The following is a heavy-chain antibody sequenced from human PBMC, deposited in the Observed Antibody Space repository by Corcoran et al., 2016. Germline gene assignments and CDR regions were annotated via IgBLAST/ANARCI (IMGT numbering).Heavy chain of an antibody. V-gene: IGHV5-51*01. CDR3: ARLVLGCSSTSCYAYYYGMDV. D-gene: IGHD2-2*01. CDR1: GYSFTSYW. CDR2: IYPGDSDT. J-gene: IGHJ6*02. Sequence: EVKMVQSGAEVKQPGESLKISCKGSGYSFTSYWIGWVRQMPGKGLEWMGIIYPGDSDTRYSPSFQGQVTISADKSISTAYLQWSSLKASDTAMYYCARLVLGCSSTSCYAYYYGMDVWGQGTTVTVSS.